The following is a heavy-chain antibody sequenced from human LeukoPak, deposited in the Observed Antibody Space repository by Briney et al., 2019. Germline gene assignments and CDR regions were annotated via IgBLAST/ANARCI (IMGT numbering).Heavy chain of an antibody. Sequence: GGSLRLSCAASGFAFSSNWMHWVRQAPGKGLVWVSHISTDARTITYADFVKGRFTISRDNAKNTLYLQMNSLRAEDTALHYCVRGQETAWGLDYWGQGTLVTVSS. CDR1: GFAFSSNW. V-gene: IGHV3-74*01. J-gene: IGHJ4*02. CDR3: VRGQETAWGLDY. CDR2: ISTDARTI. D-gene: IGHD3-16*01.